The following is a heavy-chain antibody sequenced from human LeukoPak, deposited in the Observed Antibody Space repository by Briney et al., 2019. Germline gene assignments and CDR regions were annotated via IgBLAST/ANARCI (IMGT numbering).Heavy chain of an antibody. Sequence: SETLSLTCTVSGGSISSYYWSWIRQPAGKGLEWIGRIYTSGSTNYNPSLKSRVTMSVDTSKNQFSLKLSSVTAADTAVYYCASSLRYFDWPRESDYWGQGTLVTVSS. V-gene: IGHV4-4*07. CDR2: IYTSGST. CDR1: GGSISSYY. D-gene: IGHD3-9*01. CDR3: ASSLRYFDWPRESDY. J-gene: IGHJ4*02.